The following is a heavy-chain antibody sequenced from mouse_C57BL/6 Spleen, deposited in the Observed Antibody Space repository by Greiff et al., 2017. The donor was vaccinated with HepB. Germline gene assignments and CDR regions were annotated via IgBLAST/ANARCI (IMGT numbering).Heavy chain of an antibody. V-gene: IGHV1-18*01. CDR2: INPNNGGT. CDR3: ARTLRWPGNYAMDY. J-gene: IGHJ4*01. Sequence: EVQLQQSGPELVKPGASVKIPCKASGYTFTDYNMDWVKQSHGKSLEWIGDINPNNGGTIYNQKFKGKATLTVDKSSSTAYMELRSLTSEDTAVYYCARTLRWPGNYAMDYWGQGTSVTVSS. D-gene: IGHD1-1*01. CDR1: GYTFTDYN.